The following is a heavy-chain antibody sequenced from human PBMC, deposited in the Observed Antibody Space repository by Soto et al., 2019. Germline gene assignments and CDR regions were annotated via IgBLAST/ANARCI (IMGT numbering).Heavy chain of an antibody. CDR1: GDTLTEIS. CDR2: FDPEDGET. D-gene: IGHD6-19*01. V-gene: IGHV1-24*01. Sequence: SVKLTCTVSGDTLTEISMHWVRQAPGKGLEWMGGFDPEDGETIYAQKFQGRVTMTEDTSTDTAYMELSSLRSEDTAVYYCATGRSPSGWYDYWGQGTLVTVSS. J-gene: IGHJ4*02. CDR3: ATGRSPSGWYDY.